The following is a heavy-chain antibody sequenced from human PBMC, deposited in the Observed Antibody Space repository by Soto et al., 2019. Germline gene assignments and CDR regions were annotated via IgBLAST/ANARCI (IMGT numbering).Heavy chain of an antibody. CDR2: VSGFNHNT. CDR3: ARGDYYDTSGYLPTFDY. D-gene: IGHD3-22*01. V-gene: IGHV1-18*01. J-gene: IGHJ4*02. Sequence: QVQLVQSGAEVKKPGASVKVSCKASGYNFISYGIAWVRQAPGQGLEWMGWVSGFNHNTNYAQKLQDRVTMTADTSTTTVYMELRNLRSHDTAVYYCARGDYYDTSGYLPTFDYWGQGTLVTVSS. CDR1: GYNFISYG.